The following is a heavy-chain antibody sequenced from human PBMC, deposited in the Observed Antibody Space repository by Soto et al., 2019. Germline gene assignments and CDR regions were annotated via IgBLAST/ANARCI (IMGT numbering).Heavy chain of an antibody. CDR2: IWYDGSNK. CDR1: GFTFSSYG. CDR3: ARDAFDYDSSGYYPLDY. V-gene: IGHV3-33*01. J-gene: IGHJ4*02. D-gene: IGHD3-22*01. Sequence: QVQLVESGGGVVQPGRSLRLSCAASGFTFSSYGMHWVRQAPGKGLEWVAVIWYDGSNKYYADSVKGRFTISRDNSKNTLYLQMNSLRAEDTAVYYCARDAFDYDSSGYYPLDYWGQGTLVTVSS.